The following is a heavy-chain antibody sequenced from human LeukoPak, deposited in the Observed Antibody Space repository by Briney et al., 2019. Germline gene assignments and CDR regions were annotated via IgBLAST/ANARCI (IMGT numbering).Heavy chain of an antibody. CDR1: GFTFSRYA. CDR2: ISGGGGNT. V-gene: IGHV3-23*01. D-gene: IGHD4-17*01. CDR3: AKNSHYGDYEGGFDF. Sequence: GGSLRLSCAASGFTFSRYAMSWVRWAPGEGLECVSGISGGGGNTNYAESVKGRFTISRDNSKNTLYLQMHGLRAEDTAVYYCAKNSHYGDYEGGFDFWGQGTLVTVSS. J-gene: IGHJ4*02.